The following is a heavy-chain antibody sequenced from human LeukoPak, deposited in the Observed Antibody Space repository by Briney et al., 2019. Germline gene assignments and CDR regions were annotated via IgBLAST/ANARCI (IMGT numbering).Heavy chain of an antibody. CDR3: AREVEMATQFDY. CDR1: GGSISTHY. J-gene: IGHJ4*02. V-gene: IGHV4-4*07. CDR2: ISTTGST. Sequence: SETLSHTCTVSGGSISTHYWSWIRQPAGKGLEWIGRISTTGSTNFNPSLKSRVTMSIDTSKNQFSLKLSSVTAADTAVYYCAREVEMATQFDYWGQGTLVTVSS. D-gene: IGHD5-24*01.